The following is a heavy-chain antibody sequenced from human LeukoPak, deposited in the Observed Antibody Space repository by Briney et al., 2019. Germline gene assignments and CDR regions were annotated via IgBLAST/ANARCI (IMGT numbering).Heavy chain of an antibody. CDR2: ISYDGGDK. D-gene: IGHD1-26*01. V-gene: IGHV3-30*04. CDR3: ANSGTPPYYYGMDV. CDR1: GFTFSIYA. Sequence: GGSLRLSCAASGFTFSIYAMHWVRQAPGKGLEWVAVISYDGGDKNYADSVKGRFTISRDNSKNTLYLQMNSLRAEDTAVYYCANSGTPPYYYGMDVWGQGTTVTVSS. J-gene: IGHJ6*02.